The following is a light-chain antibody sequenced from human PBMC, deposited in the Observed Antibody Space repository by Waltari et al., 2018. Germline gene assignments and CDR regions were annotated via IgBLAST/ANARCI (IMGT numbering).Light chain of an antibody. CDR1: RGHRHTV. V-gene: IGLV4-69*01. Sequence: QLVLTQSPLASASLGASVKLTCPLSRGHRHTVIAWHQKRPEKGPRYLMKVNSDGSHNKGDEIPDRFSGSSSGAERYLTISSLQSEDEADYYCQTGGHGTWVFGGGTKLTVL. CDR2: VNSDGSH. J-gene: IGLJ3*02. CDR3: QTGGHGTWV.